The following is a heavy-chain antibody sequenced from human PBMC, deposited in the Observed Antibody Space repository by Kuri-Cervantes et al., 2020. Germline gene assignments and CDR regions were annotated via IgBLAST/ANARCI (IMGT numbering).Heavy chain of an antibody. CDR2: ISSSSTSI. D-gene: IGHD2-15*01. Sequence: GESLKISCEASGFPLRTYSMNWVRQVPGKGLEWVSSISSSSTSIDYADSVKGRLTISRDNAKNSLYLQMNSLRAEDTAVYYCARGGKYCSGGSCYHEWDDWGQGTLVTVSS. J-gene: IGHJ4*02. CDR3: ARGGKYCSGGSCYHEWDD. V-gene: IGHV3-21*01. CDR1: GFPLRTYS.